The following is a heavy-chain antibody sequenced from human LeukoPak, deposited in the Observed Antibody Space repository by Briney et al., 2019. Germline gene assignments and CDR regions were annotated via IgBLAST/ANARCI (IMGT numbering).Heavy chain of an antibody. Sequence: SETLSLTCSVSSGSISSFYWTWVRQSAWKGLEWIGRVDTSGSTHYNPSLKGRATMSLDTSKYQFSLRLTSETVADTAVYYCARGRGGASYYMDVWGKGTTVTVSS. D-gene: IGHD3-10*01. CDR1: SGSISSFY. V-gene: IGHV4-4*07. CDR2: VDTSGST. CDR3: ARGRGGASYYMDV. J-gene: IGHJ6*03.